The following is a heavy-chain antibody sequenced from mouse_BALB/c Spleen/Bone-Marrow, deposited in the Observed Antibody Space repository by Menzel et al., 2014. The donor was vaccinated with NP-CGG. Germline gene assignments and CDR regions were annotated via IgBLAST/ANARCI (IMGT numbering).Heavy chain of an antibody. D-gene: IGHD2-14*01. CDR3: ARVIRYESYFDY. Sequence: VKLVESGPGLVSPSQRLSITCTVSGFSLTSYGVHWVRQPPGKGLEWLGVIWAGGSTNYNSALMSRLSISKDNSKSQVFLKMNSLQTDDTAMYYCARVIRYESYFDYWGQGTTLTVSS. V-gene: IGHV2-9*02. CDR1: GFSLTSYG. CDR2: IWAGGST. J-gene: IGHJ2*01.